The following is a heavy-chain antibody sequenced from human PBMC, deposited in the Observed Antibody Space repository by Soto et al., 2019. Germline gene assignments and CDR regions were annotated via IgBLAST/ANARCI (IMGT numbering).Heavy chain of an antibody. V-gene: IGHV4-39*05. D-gene: IGHD3-22*01. Sequence: TSETPFLTCTVSGGSISRSNYYWGWIRQPPGKGLEWIGNIYYFGSTYYNPSLKSRVTVSVDTSRSQFSLRLTSVTAADMAVYYCARKSYFYDTSGPFDYWGQGTLVTVSS. CDR1: GGSISRSNYY. CDR2: IYYFGST. J-gene: IGHJ4*02. CDR3: ARKSYFYDTSGPFDY.